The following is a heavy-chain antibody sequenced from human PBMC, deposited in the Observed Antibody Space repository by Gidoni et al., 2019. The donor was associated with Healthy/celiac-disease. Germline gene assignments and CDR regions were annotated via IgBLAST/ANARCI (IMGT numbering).Heavy chain of an antibody. Sequence: QVQLVESWGGVVQPGRSLRLPCAASGFTFSPYAMHWVRQAPGKGLGWGAVISFDGSNKYYADSVRGRVTISRDNSKNTLYLQMNSLRAEDTAVYYCARDPIAAQQRGYFDYWGQGTLVTVSS. CDR3: ARDPIAAQQRGYFDY. D-gene: IGHD6-13*01. CDR2: ISFDGSNK. J-gene: IGHJ4*02. CDR1: GFTFSPYA. V-gene: IGHV3-30-3*01.